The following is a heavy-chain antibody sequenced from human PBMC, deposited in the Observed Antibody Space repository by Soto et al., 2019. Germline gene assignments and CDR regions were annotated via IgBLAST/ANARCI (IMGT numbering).Heavy chain of an antibody. CDR3: ASSGWYYFDY. J-gene: IGHJ4*02. Sequence: SETLSLTCTVSGGSISSSSYYWGWIRQPPGKGLEWIGSIYYSGSTYYNPSLKSRVTISVDTSKNQFSLKLSSVTAADTAVYYCASSGWYYFDYWGQGTLVTAPQ. V-gene: IGHV4-39*01. D-gene: IGHD6-19*01. CDR1: GGSISSSSYY. CDR2: IYYSGST.